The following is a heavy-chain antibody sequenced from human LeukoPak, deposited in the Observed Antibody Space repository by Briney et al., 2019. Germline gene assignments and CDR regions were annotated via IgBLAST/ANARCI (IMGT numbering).Heavy chain of an antibody. V-gene: IGHV1-69*06. CDR3: AAQTELARPGIAVAGPYNWFDP. CDR2: IIPIFGTA. Sequence: HAASVKVSCKASGGTFSSYAISWVRQAPGQGLEWMGGIIPIFGTANYAQKFQGRVTITADKSTSTAYMELSSLRSEDTAVYYCAAQTELARPGIAVAGPYNWFDPWGQGTLVTVSS. CDR1: GGTFSSYA. J-gene: IGHJ5*02. D-gene: IGHD6-19*01.